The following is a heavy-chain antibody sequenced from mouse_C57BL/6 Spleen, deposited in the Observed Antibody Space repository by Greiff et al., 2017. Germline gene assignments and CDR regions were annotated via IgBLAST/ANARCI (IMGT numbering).Heavy chain of an antibody. CDR2: INPSSGYT. J-gene: IGHJ3*01. D-gene: IGHD1-1*01. V-gene: IGHV1-4*01. CDR3: ARGRDYTTFAY. Sequence: QVQLQQSGAELARPGASVKMSCKASGYTFTSYTMHWVKQRPGQGLEWIGYINPSSGYTKYNQKFKDKATLTADKSSSTAYMQLSSLASEDSAVYYCARGRDYTTFAYWGQGTLVTVSA. CDR1: GYTFTSYT.